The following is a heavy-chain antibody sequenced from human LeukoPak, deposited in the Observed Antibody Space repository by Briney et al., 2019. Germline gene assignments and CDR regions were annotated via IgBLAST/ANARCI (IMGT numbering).Heavy chain of an antibody. Sequence: PGGSLRPSCAASGFTFSSYWMPWVRQAPGKGLVWVSRINSDGSSTSYADSVKGRFTISRDNAKNTLYLQMNSLRAEDTAVYYCASSAYYDFWSGNDIDYWGQGTLVTVSS. J-gene: IGHJ4*02. CDR2: INSDGSST. CDR1: GFTFSSYW. CDR3: ASSAYYDFWSGNDIDY. D-gene: IGHD3-3*01. V-gene: IGHV3-74*01.